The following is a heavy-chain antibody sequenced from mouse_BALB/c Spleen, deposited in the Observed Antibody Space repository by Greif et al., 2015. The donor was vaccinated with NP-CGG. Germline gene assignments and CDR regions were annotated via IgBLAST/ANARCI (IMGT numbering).Heavy chain of an antibody. V-gene: IGHV2-9*02. Sequence: VKVVESGPGLVAPSQSLSITCTVSGFSLTSYGVHWVRQPPGKGLEWLGVIWAGGSTNYNSALMSRLSISKDNSKSQVFLKMNSLQTDDTAMYYCARDYGSSYIFAYWGQGTLVTVSA. J-gene: IGHJ3*01. CDR3: ARDYGSSYIFAY. D-gene: IGHD1-1*01. CDR2: IWAGGST. CDR1: GFSLTSYG.